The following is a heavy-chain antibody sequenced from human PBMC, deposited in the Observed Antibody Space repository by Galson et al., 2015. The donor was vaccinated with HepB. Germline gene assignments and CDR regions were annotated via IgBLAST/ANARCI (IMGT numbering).Heavy chain of an antibody. CDR2: IYYSGST. CDR1: GGSISTYY. D-gene: IGHD3-22*01. J-gene: IGHJ3*02. V-gene: IGHV4-59*01. CDR3: ARYYYDRSGTTPKDAFDI. Sequence: SETLSLTCTVSGGSISTYYWSWIRQPPWKGLEWIGYIYYSGSTNYNPSLKSRVTISVDTSKNQFSLKLSSVTAADTAVYYCARYYYDRSGTTPKDAFDIWGRGTMVTVSS.